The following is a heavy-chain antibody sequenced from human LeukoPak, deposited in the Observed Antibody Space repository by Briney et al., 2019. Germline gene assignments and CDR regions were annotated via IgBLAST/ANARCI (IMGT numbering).Heavy chain of an antibody. D-gene: IGHD2-2*01. CDR1: GFTFSSYA. CDR3: AKVAYCSSTTCYDGVAFDI. J-gene: IGHJ3*02. V-gene: IGHV3-23*01. CDR2: ISGSGGST. Sequence: GGSLRLSCAASGFTFSSYAMGWVRQAPGKGLEWVSAISGSGGSTYYADSVKGRFTISRDNSKNTLYLQMNSLRAEDTAVYYCAKVAYCSSTTCYDGVAFDIWGQGTMVTVSS.